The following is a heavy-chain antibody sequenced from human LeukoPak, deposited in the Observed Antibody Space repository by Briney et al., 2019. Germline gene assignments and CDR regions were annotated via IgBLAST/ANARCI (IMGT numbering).Heavy chain of an antibody. D-gene: IGHD3-22*01. CDR1: DGSIRGYY. CDR2: FYYSATT. CDR3: ARAKGGGSGFFDY. V-gene: IGHV4-59*01. J-gene: IGHJ4*02. Sequence: SETLSLTCTVSDGSIRGYYWTWIRQPPGKGLGWIGYFYYSATTNYNPSLKSRVAISLDTSASQFSLKVSSVTAADTAVYYCARAKGGGSGFFDYWGQGTLVTVSS.